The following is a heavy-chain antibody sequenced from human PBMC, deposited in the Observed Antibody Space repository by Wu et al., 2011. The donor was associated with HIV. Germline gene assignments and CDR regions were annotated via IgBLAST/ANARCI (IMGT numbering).Heavy chain of an antibody. V-gene: IGHV1-8*03. CDR3: ARGGDCSGGSCYSNWFDP. J-gene: IGHJ5*02. D-gene: IGHD2-15*01. CDR1: GYTFTSYD. Sequence: QVQLVQSGAEVKEPGASVKVSCKASGYTFTSYDINWVRQATGQGLEWMGWMNPNSGNTGYAQKFQGRVTITRNTSISTAYMELSSLRSEDTAVYYCARGGDCSGGSCYSNWFDPWGQGTLVTVSS. CDR2: MNPNSGNT.